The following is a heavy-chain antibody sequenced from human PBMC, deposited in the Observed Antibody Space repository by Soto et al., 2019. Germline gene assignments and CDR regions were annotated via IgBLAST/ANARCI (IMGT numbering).Heavy chain of an antibody. CDR2: ISSSSSYI. J-gene: IGHJ6*02. V-gene: IGHV3-21*01. D-gene: IGHD3-10*01. CDR1: GFTFSSYS. CDR3: ARDSVLLWFGESPDYYYGMDV. Sequence: GGSLRLSCAASGFTFSSYSMNWVRQAPGKGLEWVSSISSSSSYIYYADSVEGRFTISRDNAKNSLYLQMNSLRAEDTAVYYFARDSVLLWFGESPDYYYGMDVWGQGTTVTVSS.